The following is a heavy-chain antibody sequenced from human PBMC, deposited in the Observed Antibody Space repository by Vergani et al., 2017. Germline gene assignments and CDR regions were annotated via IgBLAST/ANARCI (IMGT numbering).Heavy chain of an antibody. J-gene: IGHJ5*02. CDR2: IYYSGST. Sequence: QLQLQESGPGLVKPSATLSLTCSVSGASIRSSNYYWGWIRQPPGKGLEWIASIYYSGSTYYNPSLKSRVTISVETSKNQYSLKLSSVTAADTAVYFCDRHSTVEWMVKLGWFDPWGQGILFTVSS. CDR3: DRHSTVEWMVKLGWFDP. V-gene: IGHV4-39*01. CDR1: GASIRSSNYY. D-gene: IGHD4-23*01.